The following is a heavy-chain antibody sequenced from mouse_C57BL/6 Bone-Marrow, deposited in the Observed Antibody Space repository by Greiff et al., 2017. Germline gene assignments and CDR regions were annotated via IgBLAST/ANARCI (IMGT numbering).Heavy chain of an antibody. V-gene: IGHV1-69*01. Sequence: QVQLQQPGAELVMPGASVKLSCKASGYTFTSYWMHWVKQRPGQGLEWIGEIDPSDSYTNYNQKFKGKSTLTVDKSSSTAYMQLSSLTSEDSAVYYCASSNYGYFDGWGTGTTVTVSS. J-gene: IGHJ1*03. CDR2: IDPSDSYT. CDR1: GYTFTSYW. CDR3: ASSNYGYFDG. D-gene: IGHD2-5*01.